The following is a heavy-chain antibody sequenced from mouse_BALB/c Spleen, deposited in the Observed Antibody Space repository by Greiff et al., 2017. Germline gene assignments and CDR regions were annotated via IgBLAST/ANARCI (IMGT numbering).Heavy chain of an antibody. Sequence: DVKLVESGGGLVKLGGSLKLSCAASGFTFSSYYMSWVRQTPEKRLELVAAINSNGGSTYYPDTVKGRFTISRDNAKNTLYLQMSSLKSEDTALYYCARNYDGYPLAMDYWGQGTSVTVSS. J-gene: IGHJ4*01. CDR2: INSNGGST. V-gene: IGHV5-6-2*01. CDR1: GFTFSSYY. D-gene: IGHD2-3*01. CDR3: ARNYDGYPLAMDY.